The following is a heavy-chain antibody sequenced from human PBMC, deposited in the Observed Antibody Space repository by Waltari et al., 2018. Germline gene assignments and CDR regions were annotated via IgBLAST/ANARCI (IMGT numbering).Heavy chain of an antibody. V-gene: IGHV4-31*03. J-gene: IGHJ4*02. D-gene: IGHD2-15*01. CDR3: AREVKGVVAATTFDY. CDR1: GGSISSGGYY. CDR2: IYYSGGT. Sequence: QVQLQESGPGLVKPSQTLSLTCTVSGGSISSGGYYWSWIRQHPGKGLEWIGYIYYSGGTYYNPSLKSRVTISVDTSKNQFSLKLSSVTAADTAVYYCAREVKGVVAATTFDYWGQGTLVTVSS.